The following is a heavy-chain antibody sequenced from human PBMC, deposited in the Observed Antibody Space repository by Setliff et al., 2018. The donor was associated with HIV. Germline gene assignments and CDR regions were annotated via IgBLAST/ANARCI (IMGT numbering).Heavy chain of an antibody. D-gene: IGHD3-10*01. CDR1: GFTVSNNY. V-gene: IGHV3-53*01. J-gene: IGHJ6*04. Sequence: PGGSLRLSCAASGFTVSNNYMKWVRQAPGKGLEWVSLIYSGGSTYYADSVKGRFTISRDNSKNTLYLQMNSLRAEDTAVYYCANDEVGFPRITFIKVIIRVWGKGTTVTVSS. CDR2: IYSGGST. CDR3: ANDEVGFPRITFIKVIIRV.